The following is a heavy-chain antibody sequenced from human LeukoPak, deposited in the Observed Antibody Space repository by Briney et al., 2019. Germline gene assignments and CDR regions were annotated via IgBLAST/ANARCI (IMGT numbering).Heavy chain of an antibody. Sequence: ASVKVSCKASGYTFTSYDINWVRQATGQGLEWMGWMNPNSGNTGYAQKFQGRVTITRNTSISTAYMELSSLRSEDTAVYYCATTTIAARLLNWFDPWGQGTLVTVSP. CDR2: MNPNSGNT. J-gene: IGHJ5*02. CDR3: ATTTIAARLLNWFDP. D-gene: IGHD6-6*01. CDR1: GYTFTSYD. V-gene: IGHV1-8*03.